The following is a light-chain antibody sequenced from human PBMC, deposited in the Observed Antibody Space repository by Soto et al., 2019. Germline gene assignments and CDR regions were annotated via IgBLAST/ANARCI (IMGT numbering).Light chain of an antibody. CDR1: QSVLYSSNNKNY. J-gene: IGKJ4*01. V-gene: IGKV4-1*01. CDR2: WAS. Sequence: DVVMTQSPDSLAVSLGERATINCKSSQSVLYSSNNKNYLAWYQQKPGQPPKLLIYWASTRESGVPDRFSGSGSGTDFTLTIVSLQAEDVAVYYCQQYYSIPLTFSGGTKVEIK. CDR3: QQYYSIPLT.